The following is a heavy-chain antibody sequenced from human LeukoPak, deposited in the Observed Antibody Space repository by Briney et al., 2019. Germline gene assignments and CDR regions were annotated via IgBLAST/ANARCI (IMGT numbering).Heavy chain of an antibody. J-gene: IGHJ3*02. CDR1: GGSISSGSYS. D-gene: IGHD5-18*01. CDR3: ARLDTTTNAFDI. V-gene: IGHV4-61*02. CDR2: IYTSGST. Sequence: SETLSLTCTVSGGSISSGSYSWNWIRQPAGKGLEWIGRIYTSGSTNYNPSLKSQVTISIDTSKNQFSLKLSSVTAADTAAYYCARLDTTTNAFDIWGQGTMVTVSS.